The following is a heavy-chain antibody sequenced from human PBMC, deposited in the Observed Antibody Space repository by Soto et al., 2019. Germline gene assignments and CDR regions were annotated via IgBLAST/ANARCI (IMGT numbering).Heavy chain of an antibody. J-gene: IGHJ6*02. Sequence: PSETLSLTCTVSGGSISSSSYYWGWIRQPPGKXLEWXXSIFYSGSTYYNPSLKSRVTISVDTSKNQFSLKLSSVTAADTAVYYCARHLTYCSAGSCYSDFPYYGMDVWGQGTTVTVSS. CDR1: GGSISSSSYY. CDR2: IFYSGST. CDR3: ARHLTYCSAGSCYSDFPYYGMDV. V-gene: IGHV4-39*01. D-gene: IGHD2-15*01.